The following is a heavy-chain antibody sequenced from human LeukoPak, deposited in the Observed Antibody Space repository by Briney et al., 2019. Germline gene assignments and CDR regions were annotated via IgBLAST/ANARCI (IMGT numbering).Heavy chain of an antibody. J-gene: IGHJ5*02. D-gene: IGHD3-3*01. CDR3: ARGRGQPSTSFWVVTSLLFDP. CDR1: GFTFSSYS. Sequence: GGSLRLSCAASGFTFSSYSMNWVRQAPGKGLEWVSSISSSSYIYYADSVKGRFTISRDNAKNSLYLQMNSLRAEDTAVYYCARGRGQPSTSFWVVTSLLFDPWGQGTLVTVSS. CDR2: ISSSSYI. V-gene: IGHV3-21*03.